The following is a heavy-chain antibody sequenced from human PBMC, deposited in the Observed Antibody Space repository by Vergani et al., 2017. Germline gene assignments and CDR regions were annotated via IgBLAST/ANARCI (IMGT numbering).Heavy chain of an antibody. CDR3: VRDLGRGYCSTTLCFGMDL. Sequence: QVQLQESGPGLVKPPGTLSLICAVSGCSISSENWWSWVRQSPGKGLEWIGEIHHYGSTNYNPSLKSRVTIYLDKSKNQFSLTLSSVTAADTAVYYCVRDLGRGYCSTTLCFGMDLWGQGTTVTVS. V-gene: IGHV4-4*03. CDR2: IHHYGST. D-gene: IGHD2-15*01. J-gene: IGHJ6*02. CDR1: GCSISSENW.